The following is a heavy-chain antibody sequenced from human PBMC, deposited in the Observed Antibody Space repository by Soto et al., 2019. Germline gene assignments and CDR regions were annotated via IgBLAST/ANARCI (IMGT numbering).Heavy chain of an antibody. D-gene: IGHD1-26*01. V-gene: IGHV1-3*01. J-gene: IGHJ4*02. CDR3: AGGGSGSYYIFDY. CDR2: INAGNGNT. Sequence: GASVKVSCEASGYTFTSYAMHWVRQAPGQRLEWMGWINAGNGNTKYSQKFQGRVTITRDTSASTAYMELSSLRSEDTAVYYCAGGGSGSYYIFDYWGQGTLVTVSS. CDR1: GYTFTSYA.